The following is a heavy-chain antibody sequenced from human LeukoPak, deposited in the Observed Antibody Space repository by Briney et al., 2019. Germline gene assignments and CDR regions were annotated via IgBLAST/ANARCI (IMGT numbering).Heavy chain of an antibody. CDR2: IYYSGST. J-gene: IGHJ4*02. Sequence: SETLSLTCTVSGGSISSGDYYWSWIRQPPGKGLEWIGYIYYSGSTFYNPSLKSRVTISVDTSKNQFSLRLSSVTAADTAVYYCARYDFQKHFDYWGQGTLVTVSS. D-gene: IGHD3-3*01. V-gene: IGHV4-30-4*01. CDR3: ARYDFQKHFDY. CDR1: GGSISSGDYY.